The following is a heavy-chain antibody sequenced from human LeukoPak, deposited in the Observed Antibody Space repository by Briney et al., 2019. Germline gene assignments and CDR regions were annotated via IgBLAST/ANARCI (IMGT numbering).Heavy chain of an antibody. CDR2: LWNDGSNK. CDR1: VFTFRNYG. V-gene: IGHV3-33*01. D-gene: IGHD3-10*01. CDR3: AREGSSTIFFGSGTHSGGAFDI. Sequence: GGSLRLSCAASVFTFRNYGIHWVRQAPGKGLDWVAILWNDGSNKYYGYSLNGRFTISRDNSKNTAYLQMNSLRGEDTPLYYCAREGSSTIFFGSGTHSGGAFDIWGQGAVVTVSS. J-gene: IGHJ3*02.